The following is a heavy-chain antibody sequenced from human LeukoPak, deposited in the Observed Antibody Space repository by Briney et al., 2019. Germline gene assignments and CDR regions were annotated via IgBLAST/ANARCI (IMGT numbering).Heavy chain of an antibody. CDR1: GYTFASYG. Sequence: GASVKVSCKASGYTFASYGISWVRQAPGQGLEWMGWISAYNGDTKYAQKLQGRVTMTTHTSTSTAYMDLRSLRSDDTAVYYCARDLGYGDSSLSYWGQGTQVTVSS. CDR2: ISAYNGDT. V-gene: IGHV1-18*01. CDR3: ARDLGYGDSSLSY. J-gene: IGHJ4*02. D-gene: IGHD4-17*01.